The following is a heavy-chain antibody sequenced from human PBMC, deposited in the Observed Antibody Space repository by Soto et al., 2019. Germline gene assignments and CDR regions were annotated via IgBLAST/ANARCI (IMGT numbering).Heavy chain of an antibody. J-gene: IGHJ6*02. D-gene: IGHD3-3*01. CDR3: ARLISGRDFWSGNYYYGMDV. V-gene: IGHV1-69*01. CDR2: IIPIFGTA. CDR1: GGTFSSYA. Sequence: QVQLVQSGAEVKKPGSSVKVSCKASGGTFSSYAISWVRQAPGQGLEWMGGIIPIFGTANYAQKFQGRVTITADESTSTAYMELSSLRSEDTAVYYCARLISGRDFWSGNYYYGMDVWGQGTTVTVSS.